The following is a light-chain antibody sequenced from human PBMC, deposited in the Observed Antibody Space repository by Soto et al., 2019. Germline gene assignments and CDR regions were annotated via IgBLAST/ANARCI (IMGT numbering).Light chain of an antibody. V-gene: IGLV1-40*01. CDR1: SSYIGAGYH. CDR3: QSYDSSLSGSV. J-gene: IGLJ3*02. Sequence: QSVLTQPPSVSGAPGQRVTISCTGSSSYIGAGYHVHWYQQLPGTAPKLLIYGNSNRPSGVPDRFSGSKSGTSASLAITGLHAEDEADYYCQSYDSSLSGSVFGGGTKLTVL. CDR2: GNS.